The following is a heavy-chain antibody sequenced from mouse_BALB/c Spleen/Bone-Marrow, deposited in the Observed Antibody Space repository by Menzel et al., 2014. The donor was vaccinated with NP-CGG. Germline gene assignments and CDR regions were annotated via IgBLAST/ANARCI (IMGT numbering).Heavy chain of an antibody. J-gene: IGHJ3*01. Sequence: EVQREESGGGLVQPGGSRKLSCTASGFTFSSFGMHWVRQAPEKGLEWVAYISSGSSTIYYADTVKGRFTISRDNPKNTLFRQMTSLRSEDTAMYYCARGGNCAWFAYWGQGTLITISA. CDR3: ARGGNCAWFAY. CDR2: ISSGSSTI. V-gene: IGHV5-17*02. D-gene: IGHD2-1*01. CDR1: GFTFSSFG.